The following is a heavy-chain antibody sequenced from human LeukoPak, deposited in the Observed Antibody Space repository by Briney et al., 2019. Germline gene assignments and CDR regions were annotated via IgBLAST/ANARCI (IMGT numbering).Heavy chain of an antibody. D-gene: IGHD2-15*01. Sequence: ASVKVSCKTSGYSFTSYGVTWVRQAPGQGLEWMGWIGGYTGHTNYVQKCQGRVTMTTDTSTSTAYMELRSLTSDDTAVYYCARDGSCSGGSCAMDGWFDPWGQGTLVTVSS. CDR3: ARDGSCSGGSCAMDGWFDP. V-gene: IGHV1-18*01. CDR2: IGGYTGHT. J-gene: IGHJ5*02. CDR1: GYSFTSYG.